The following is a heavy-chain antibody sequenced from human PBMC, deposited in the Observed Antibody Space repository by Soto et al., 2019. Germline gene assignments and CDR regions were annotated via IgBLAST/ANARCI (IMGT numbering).Heavy chain of an antibody. V-gene: IGHV3-23*01. CDR1: GFIFGSYA. D-gene: IGHD6-19*01. CDR3: AILAVAGTGDY. Sequence: EVQLLESGGGLVQPGGXLRLSCAXSGFIFGSYAMSWXRQAXGKGLEWVSVISGSGGSTYYADSVKGRFTISRDNSKNTVYLQMNSLRAEDTAVYYCAILAVAGTGDYWGQGTQVSVSS. J-gene: IGHJ4*02. CDR2: ISGSGGST.